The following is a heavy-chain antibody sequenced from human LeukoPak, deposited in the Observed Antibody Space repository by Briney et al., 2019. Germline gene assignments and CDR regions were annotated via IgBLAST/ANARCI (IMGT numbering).Heavy chain of an antibody. CDR3: ARRDRYCSSTSCYGHRFDP. D-gene: IGHD2-2*01. Sequence: SETLSLTCTVSGGSISSSSYYWGWIRQPPGKGLEWIGSIYYSGSTYYNPSLKSRLAMSVGTSKNQFSLKLSSVTAADTAVYYCARRDRYCSSTSCYGHRFDPWGQGTLVTVSS. J-gene: IGHJ5*02. CDR1: GGSISSSSYY. V-gene: IGHV4-39*01. CDR2: IYYSGST.